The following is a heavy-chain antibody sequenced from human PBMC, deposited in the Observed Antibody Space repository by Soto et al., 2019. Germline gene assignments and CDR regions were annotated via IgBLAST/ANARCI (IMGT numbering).Heavy chain of an antibody. J-gene: IGHJ3*02. V-gene: IGHV3-23*01. CDR2: ISGSGGST. CDR3: AKGFWSGYYFQQDAFDI. D-gene: IGHD3-3*01. Sequence: GGSLRLSCAASGFTFSSYAMSWVRQAPGKGLEWVSAISGSGGSTYYADSVKGRFTISRDNSKNTLYLQMNSLRAEDTAVYYCAKGFWSGYYFQQDAFDIWGQGTMVTVSS. CDR1: GFTFSSYA.